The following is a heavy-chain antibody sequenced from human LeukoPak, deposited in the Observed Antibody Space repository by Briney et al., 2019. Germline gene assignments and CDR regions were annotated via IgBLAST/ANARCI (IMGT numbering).Heavy chain of an antibody. CDR1: GGSISSSNW. D-gene: IGHD6-19*01. V-gene: IGHV4-4*02. Sequence: SETLSLTCAASGGSISSSNWWSWVRQPPGKGLEWIGEIYHSGSTNYNPSLKSRVTISVDKSKNQFSLKLSSVTAADTAVYYCARGSSGWYQYYFDYWGQGTLVTVSS. CDR3: ARGSSGWYQYYFDY. J-gene: IGHJ4*02. CDR2: IYHSGST.